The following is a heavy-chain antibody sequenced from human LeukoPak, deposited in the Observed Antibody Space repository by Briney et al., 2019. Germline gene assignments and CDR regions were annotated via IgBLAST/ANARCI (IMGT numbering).Heavy chain of an antibody. Sequence: SETLSLTCTVSGGSISSSSYYWGWIRQPPGKGLEWIGSIYYSGSTYYNPSLKSRVTLSVDTSKNQFSLKLSSVTAAHTAVYYCARHGSSWYYFDYWGQGTLVTVSS. CDR2: IYYSGST. V-gene: IGHV4-39*01. J-gene: IGHJ4*02. CDR3: ARHGSSWYYFDY. D-gene: IGHD6-13*01. CDR1: GGSISSSSYY.